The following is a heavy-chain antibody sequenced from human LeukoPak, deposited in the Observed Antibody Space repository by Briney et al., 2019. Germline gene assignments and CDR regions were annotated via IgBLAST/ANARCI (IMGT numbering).Heavy chain of an antibody. J-gene: IGHJ3*02. CDR2: INPNSGGT. CDR1: GYTFTGYY. Sequence: ASVKVSCKASGYTFTGYYMHWVRQAPGQGLEWMGWINPNSGGTNYAQKFQGRVTMTRDTSISTAYMELSRLRSDDTAVYYCARPQDDFWSGYPSDAFDTWGQGTMVTVSS. CDR3: ARPQDDFWSGYPSDAFDT. D-gene: IGHD3-3*01. V-gene: IGHV1-2*02.